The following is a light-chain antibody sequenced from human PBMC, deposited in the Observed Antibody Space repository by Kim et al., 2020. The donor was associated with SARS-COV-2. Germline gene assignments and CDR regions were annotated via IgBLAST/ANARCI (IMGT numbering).Light chain of an antibody. J-gene: IGLJ2*01. Sequence: NYASWYQQSPGQSPVLVIYRDGRRPSGIPERFSGSPSGNTATLTISGTQPMDEADYYCQAWDNSIVVFGGGTQLTVL. CDR2: RDG. CDR3: QAWDNSIVV. V-gene: IGLV3-1*01. CDR1: NY.